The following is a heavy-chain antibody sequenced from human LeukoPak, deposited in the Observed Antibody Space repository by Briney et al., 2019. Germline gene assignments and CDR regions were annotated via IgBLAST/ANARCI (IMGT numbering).Heavy chain of an antibody. J-gene: IGHJ5*02. Sequence: ASVKVSCKASGYTFTSYGISWVRQAPGQGLEWMGWINTNTGNPTYAQGFTGRFVLSLDTSVNTAFLQITSLKAEDTAVYYCARGVVQSSSWIDPWGQGTLVTVSS. D-gene: IGHD6-13*01. V-gene: IGHV7-4-1*02. CDR3: ARGVVQSSSWIDP. CDR2: INTNTGNP. CDR1: GYTFTSYG.